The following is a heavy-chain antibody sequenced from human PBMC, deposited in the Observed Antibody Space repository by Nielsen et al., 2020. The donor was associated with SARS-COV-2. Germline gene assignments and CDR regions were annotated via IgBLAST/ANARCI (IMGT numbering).Heavy chain of an antibody. Sequence: GESLKISCAASGFTFSSYAMHWVRQAPGKGLEWVAVISYDGSNKYYADSVKGRFTISRDNSKNSLFLQMNSLRAEDTAMYYCARTARFADYWGQGTLVTVSS. CDR1: GFTFSSYA. D-gene: IGHD6-6*01. V-gene: IGHV3-30-3*01. CDR3: ARTARFADY. J-gene: IGHJ4*02. CDR2: ISYDGSNK.